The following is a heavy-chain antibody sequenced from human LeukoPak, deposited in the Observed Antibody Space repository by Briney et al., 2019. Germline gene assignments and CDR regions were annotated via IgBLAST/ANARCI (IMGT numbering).Heavy chain of an antibody. D-gene: IGHD4-11*01. V-gene: IGHV3-74*01. CDR3: AKGLQFYYYYGMDV. CDR2: INSDASDT. Sequence: PGGSLRLSCAASGFTFSRHWMHWVRQAPGKGLVWISRINSDASDTNYADFVKGRFTISRDNAKNTVYLQINSLRDEDTAVYYCAKGLQFYYYYGMDVWGQGTTVTVSS. CDR1: GFTFSRHW. J-gene: IGHJ6*02.